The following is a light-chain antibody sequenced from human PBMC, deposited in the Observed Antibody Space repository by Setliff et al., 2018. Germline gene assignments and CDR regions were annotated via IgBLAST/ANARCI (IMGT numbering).Light chain of an antibody. CDR3: CSYAGSYTVI. CDR1: NSDAGGYNY. V-gene: IGLV2-11*01. Sequence: QSALTQPRSVSGSPGQSVTISCTGTNSDAGGYNYVSWYQQHPGKAPKLMIYDVNKRPSGVPDRFSDSKSGNTASLTISGLQAEDEADYYCCSYAGSYTVIFGGGTKVTVL. CDR2: DVN. J-gene: IGLJ2*01.